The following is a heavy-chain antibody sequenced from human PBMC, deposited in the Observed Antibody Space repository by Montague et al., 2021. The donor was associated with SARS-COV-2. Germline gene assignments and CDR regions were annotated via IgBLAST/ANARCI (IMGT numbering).Heavy chain of an antibody. CDR2: IYYYGSG. CDR3: ARQITMVREPFDS. CDR1: GDSVSRSY. J-gene: IGHJ4*02. Sequence: SETLSLTCTVAGDSVSRSYWNWIRQSPGKGLEWIGNIYYYGSGNYNPSLKSRLSISLDTSKNQLSLTLTPVTAADTATYYCARQITMVREPFDSWGQGTLVLVSS. V-gene: IGHV4-59*08. D-gene: IGHD3-10*01.